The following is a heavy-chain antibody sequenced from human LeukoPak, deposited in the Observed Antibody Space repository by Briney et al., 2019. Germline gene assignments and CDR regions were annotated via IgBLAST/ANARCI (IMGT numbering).Heavy chain of an antibody. CDR1: GGTFISYA. Sequence: SVKVSCKASGGTFISYAISWVRQAPGQGLEWMGGIIPIFGTANYAQKFQGRVTITADESTSTAYMELSSLRSEDTAVYYCARGDYCDILTGLDPWGQGTLVTVSS. V-gene: IGHV1-69*01. CDR2: IIPIFGTA. J-gene: IGHJ5*02. D-gene: IGHD3-9*01. CDR3: ARGDYCDILTGLDP.